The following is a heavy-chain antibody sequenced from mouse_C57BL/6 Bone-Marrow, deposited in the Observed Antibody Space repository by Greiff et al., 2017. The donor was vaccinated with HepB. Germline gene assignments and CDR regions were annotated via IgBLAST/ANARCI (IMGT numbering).Heavy chain of an antibody. Sequence: VQLVESGAELVRPGASVTLSCKASGYTFTDYEMHWVKQTPVHGLEWIGAIDPETGGTAYNQKFKGKAILTADKSSSTAYMELRSLTSEDSAVYYCTRGGWLLRNYFDYWGQGTTLTVSS. CDR1: GYTFTDYE. CDR3: TRGGWLLRNYFDY. D-gene: IGHD2-3*01. CDR2: IDPETGGT. V-gene: IGHV1-15*01. J-gene: IGHJ2*01.